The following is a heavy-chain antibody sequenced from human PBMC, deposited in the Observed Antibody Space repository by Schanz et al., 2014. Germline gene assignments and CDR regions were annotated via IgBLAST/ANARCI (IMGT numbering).Heavy chain of an antibody. CDR1: GYIFINSG. CDR2: ISAYNGNA. CDR3: AKAEYDILTDSYSRLDP. D-gene: IGHD3-9*01. V-gene: IGHV1-18*01. J-gene: IGHJ5*02. Sequence: QIQLVQSGPEVKKPGATVKVSCKASGYIFINSGISWVRQVPGQGLEWMGWISAYNGNAKYPQKLQGRVTMTADTSTNTAYMELRSLRSDDTAVYYCAKAEYDILTDSYSRLDPWGQGTLVTVSS.